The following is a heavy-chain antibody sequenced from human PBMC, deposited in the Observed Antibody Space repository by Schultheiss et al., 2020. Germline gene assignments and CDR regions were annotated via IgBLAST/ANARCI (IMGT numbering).Heavy chain of an antibody. D-gene: IGHD5-12*01. Sequence: SETLSLTCTVSGGSVSSGSYYWSWIRQPPGKGLEWIGYIYYSGSTYYNPSLKSRVTISVDTSKNQFSLKLSSVTAADTAVYYCARRVVATIISNWFDPWGQGTLVTVAS. CDR3: ARRVVATIISNWFDP. CDR1: GGSVSSGSYY. V-gene: IGHV4-61*01. J-gene: IGHJ5*02. CDR2: IYYSGST.